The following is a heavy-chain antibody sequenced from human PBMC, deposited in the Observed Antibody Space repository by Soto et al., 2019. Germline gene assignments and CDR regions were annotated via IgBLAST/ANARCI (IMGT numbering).Heavy chain of an antibody. V-gene: IGHV2-5*02. CDR3: AHAGDYDLLSFDH. D-gene: IGHD4-17*01. Sequence: QITLKESGPPLVRPAQTLTLTCAFSGFSLTTTHMGVAWIRQPPGKAVERLALIYCDDDKRYSPSLKNRLAISKDTSRNRVVLTITNMNPEDTGTYFCAHAGDYDLLSFDHWGPGTLVTVSS. J-gene: IGHJ4*02. CDR1: GFSLTTTHMG. CDR2: IYCDDDK.